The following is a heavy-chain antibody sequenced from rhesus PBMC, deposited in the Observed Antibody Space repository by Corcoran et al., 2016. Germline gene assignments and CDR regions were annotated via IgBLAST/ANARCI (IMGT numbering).Heavy chain of an antibody. J-gene: IGHJ3*01. V-gene: IGHV4-165*02. CDR2: IGGSSWST. CDR1: GGSISGYY. Sequence: QVQLQESGPGLVKPSETLSLTCAVSGGSISGYYWHWIRPPPGKGLVWIGYIGGSSWSTYYNPSFKSRVTISTDTSKNQFSLRLSSVTAADTAVYYCARNGIYGNFDAFDFWGQGLRVTVSS. CDR3: ARNGIYGNFDAFDF. D-gene: IGHD4-35*01.